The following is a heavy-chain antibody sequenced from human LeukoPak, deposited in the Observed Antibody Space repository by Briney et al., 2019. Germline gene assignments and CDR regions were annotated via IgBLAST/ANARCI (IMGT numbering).Heavy chain of an antibody. V-gene: IGHV4-59*01. Sequence: SQTLSLTCTVSGGSISSYYWSWIRQPPGKGLEWIGYIYYSGSTNYNPSLKSRVTISVDTSKNQFSLKLSSVTAADTAVYYCARDPGPNYYYGMDVWGQGTTVTVSS. CDR1: GGSISSYY. CDR3: ARDPGPNYYYGMDV. CDR2: IYYSGST. J-gene: IGHJ6*02.